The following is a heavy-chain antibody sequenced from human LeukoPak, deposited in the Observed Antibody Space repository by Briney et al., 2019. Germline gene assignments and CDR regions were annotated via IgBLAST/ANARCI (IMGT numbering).Heavy chain of an antibody. V-gene: IGHV4-59*12. CDR1: GGSISSYY. Sequence: SETLSLTCTVSGGSISSYYWSWIRQPPGKGLEWIGYIYYSGSTNYNPSLKSRVTISVDTSKNQFSLKLSSVTAADTAVYHCAAAGYYFDYWGQGTLVTVSS. J-gene: IGHJ4*02. CDR2: IYYSGST. D-gene: IGHD6-13*01. CDR3: AAAGYYFDY.